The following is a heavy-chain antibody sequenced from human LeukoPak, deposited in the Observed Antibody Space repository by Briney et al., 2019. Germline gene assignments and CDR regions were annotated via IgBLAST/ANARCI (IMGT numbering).Heavy chain of an antibody. J-gene: IGHJ5*02. Sequence: SETLSLTCAVSGGSISSNSYYWSWIRQPAGKGLEWIGRISSSGSTNYNPSLKSRVTISLDTSKNQFSLKLSSVTAADTAVYYCARDRGYGDYGVAYNWFDPWGQGTLVTVSS. CDR1: GGSISSNSYY. CDR2: ISSSGST. CDR3: ARDRGYGDYGVAYNWFDP. V-gene: IGHV4-61*02. D-gene: IGHD4-17*01.